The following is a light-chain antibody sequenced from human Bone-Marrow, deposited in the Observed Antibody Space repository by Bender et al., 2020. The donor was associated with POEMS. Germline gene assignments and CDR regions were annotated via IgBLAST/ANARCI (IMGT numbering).Light chain of an antibody. CDR2: GYN. J-gene: IGLJ1*01. CDR1: SSNTGSGYD. CDR3: SSYAGSNYLYV. Sequence: QSVLTQPPSVSGAPGQRVTISCTGSSSNTGSGYDINWYQHLPGTAPKLLIYGYNNRPSGVPDRFSGSKSGTSASLAITGLQAEDEGDYYCSSYAGSNYLYVFGTGTKVTVL. V-gene: IGLV1-40*01.